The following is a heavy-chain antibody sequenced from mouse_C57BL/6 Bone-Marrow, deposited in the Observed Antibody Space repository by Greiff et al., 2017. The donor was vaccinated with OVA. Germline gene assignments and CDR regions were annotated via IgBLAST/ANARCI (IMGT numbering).Heavy chain of an antibody. Sequence: QVQLQQPGAELVMPGASVKLSCKASGYTFTSYWMHWVKQRPGQGLEWIGEIDPSDSYTNYNQKFKGKSTLTVDKSSSTAYIQISSLTSEDSAVYYSARSNYPYYYAMDYWGQGTSVTVSS. CDR3: ARSNYPYYYAMDY. V-gene: IGHV1-69*01. D-gene: IGHD2-5*01. J-gene: IGHJ4*01. CDR2: IDPSDSYT. CDR1: GYTFTSYW.